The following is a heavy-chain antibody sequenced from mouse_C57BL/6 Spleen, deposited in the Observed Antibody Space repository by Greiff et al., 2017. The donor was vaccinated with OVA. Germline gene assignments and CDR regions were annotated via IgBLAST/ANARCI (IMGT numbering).Heavy chain of an antibody. Sequence: EVKLLESVAELVRPGASVKLSCTASGFNIKNTYMHWVKQRPEQGLEWIGRIDPANGNTKYAPKFQGKATITADTSSNTAYLQLSSLTSEDTAIYYCARPYGYDRYFDVWGTGTTVTVSS. J-gene: IGHJ1*03. CDR3: ARPYGYDRYFDV. D-gene: IGHD2-2*01. CDR2: IDPANGNT. CDR1: GFNIKNTY. V-gene: IGHV14-3*01.